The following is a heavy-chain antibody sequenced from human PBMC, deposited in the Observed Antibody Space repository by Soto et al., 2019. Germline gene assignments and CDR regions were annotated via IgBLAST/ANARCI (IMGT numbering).Heavy chain of an antibody. CDR2: SPYNGGT. D-gene: IGHD3-10*01. CDR3: ARHRIEVVWRGFDF. J-gene: IGHJ4*02. CDR1: TDSSSFTNSY. Sequence: PSETLSLTXTVSTDSSSFTNSYWGWIRQPPGKGLQWIGSSPYNGGTFYNPSLKGRVVISFDTSKKQSSLQVTSVTAADTAVYFCARHRIEVVWRGFDFWGQGSPVTASS. V-gene: IGHV4-39*01.